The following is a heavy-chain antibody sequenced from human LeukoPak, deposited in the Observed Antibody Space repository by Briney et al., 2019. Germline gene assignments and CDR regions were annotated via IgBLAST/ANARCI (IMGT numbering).Heavy chain of an antibody. CDR2: IYIGDSDT. D-gene: IGHD1-26*01. Sequence: GDSLKISCEGSGYSFTNYWIGWVRQMPGKGLEWMGIIYIGDSDTRYSPSFRGQVTISADKSISTVYLQWSSLKASDTAMYYCARFLSGSDHGYFDYWGQGTLVTVSS. V-gene: IGHV5-51*01. CDR1: GYSFTNYW. CDR3: ARFLSGSDHGYFDY. J-gene: IGHJ4*02.